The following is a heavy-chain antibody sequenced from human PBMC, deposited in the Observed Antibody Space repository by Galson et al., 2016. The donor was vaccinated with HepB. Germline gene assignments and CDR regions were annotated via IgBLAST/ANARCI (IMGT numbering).Heavy chain of an antibody. V-gene: IGHV4-59*01. CDR2: IYYNGSP. D-gene: IGHD6-13*01. CDR1: GGSISTYY. J-gene: IGHJ4*02. Sequence: SETLSLTCTVSGGSISTYYWSWIRQPPGKGLEWIGYIYYNGSPNYNPSLKSRVTISMDTPKNQFSLKLTSVTAADTAVYYWARASRGAAAGTITYWGQETLVTVSS. CDR3: ARASRGAAAGTITY.